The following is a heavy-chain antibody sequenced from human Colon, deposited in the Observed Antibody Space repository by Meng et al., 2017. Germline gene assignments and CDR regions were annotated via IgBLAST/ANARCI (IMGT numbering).Heavy chain of an antibody. CDR1: GFTFSADA. CDR2: ISSDGSRK. D-gene: IGHD1-26*01. Sequence: GESLKISCAASGFTFSADAMQRVRQAPGKGLEWVAIISSDGSRKFYADSVTGRFTISRDNSKNTLYLQMDSLRTEDTALYYCAKDQGVGGTLGLIDYWGQGTLVTVSS. V-gene: IGHV3-30*04. CDR3: AKDQGVGGTLGLIDY. J-gene: IGHJ4*02.